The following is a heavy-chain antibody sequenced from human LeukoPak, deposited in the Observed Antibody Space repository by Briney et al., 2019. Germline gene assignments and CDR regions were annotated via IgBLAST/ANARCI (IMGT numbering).Heavy chain of an antibody. J-gene: IGHJ6*02. CDR2: INPNSGGT. V-gene: IGHV1-2*04. CDR1: GYTFTGYY. CDR3: ARDYSSGFGMDV. Sequence: ASVTVSCKASGYTFTGYYMHWVRQAPGQGLEWMGWINPNSGGTNYAQKFQGWVTMTRDTSISTAYMELSRLRSDDTAVYYCARDYSSGFGMDVWGQGTTVTVSS. D-gene: IGHD3-22*01.